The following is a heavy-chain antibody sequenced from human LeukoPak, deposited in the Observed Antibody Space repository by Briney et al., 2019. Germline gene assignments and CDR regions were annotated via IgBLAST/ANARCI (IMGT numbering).Heavy chain of an antibody. J-gene: IGHJ6*02. D-gene: IGHD3-10*01. Sequence: GGSLRLSCAASVFTFISYSMNWVRQAPGKGLEWVSSISSSSSYIYYADSVKGRFTISRDNAKNSLYLQMNSLRAEDTAVYYCASEVGYGMDVWGQGTTVTVSS. V-gene: IGHV3-21*01. CDR1: VFTFISYS. CDR3: ASEVGYGMDV. CDR2: ISSSSSYI.